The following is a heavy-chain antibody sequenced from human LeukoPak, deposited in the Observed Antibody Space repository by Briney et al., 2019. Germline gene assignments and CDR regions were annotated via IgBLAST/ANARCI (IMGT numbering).Heavy chain of an antibody. Sequence: PGRSLRLSYAASGFTFSSYGMHWVRQAPGKGLEWVAVISYDGSNKYYADSVKGRFTISRDNSKNTLYLQMNSLRAEDTAVYHCAKDSARMGGDGSVYSWGQGTLVTVSS. J-gene: IGHJ4*02. V-gene: IGHV3-30*18. CDR2: ISYDGSNK. D-gene: IGHD1-26*01. CDR1: GFTFSSYG. CDR3: AKDSARMGGDGSVYS.